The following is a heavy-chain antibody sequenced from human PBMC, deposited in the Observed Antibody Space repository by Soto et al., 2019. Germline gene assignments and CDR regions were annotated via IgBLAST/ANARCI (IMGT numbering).Heavy chain of an antibody. CDR3: ARDSYSGYDGTYGMDV. J-gene: IGHJ6*02. CDR1: GGTFSSYA. CDR2: IIPIFGTA. Sequence: SVKVSCKASGGTFSSYAISWVRQAPGQGLEWMGGIIPIFGTANYAKKFQGRVTITADKSTSTAYMELSSLRSEDTAVYYCARDSYSGYDGTYGMDVWGQGTTVTVSS. V-gene: IGHV1-69*06. D-gene: IGHD5-12*01.